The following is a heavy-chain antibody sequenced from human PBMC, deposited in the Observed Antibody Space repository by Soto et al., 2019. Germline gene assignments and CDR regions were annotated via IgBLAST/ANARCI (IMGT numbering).Heavy chain of an antibody. J-gene: IGHJ6*02. Sequence: QVQLVQSGAEVKKPGASGKVSCKASGYTFTGYGISWVRQAPGQGLEGMGWISAYNGNTNYAQKLQGRVTMTTDTSTSTAYMELRSLRSDDTAVYYCAALEWPNYYYYGMDVWGQGTTVTVSS. CDR1: GYTFTGYG. V-gene: IGHV1-18*04. CDR2: ISAYNGNT. CDR3: AALEWPNYYYYGMDV. D-gene: IGHD3-3*01.